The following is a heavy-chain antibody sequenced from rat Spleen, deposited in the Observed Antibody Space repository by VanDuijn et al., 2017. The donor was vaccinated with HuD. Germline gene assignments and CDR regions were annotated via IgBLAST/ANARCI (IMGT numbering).Heavy chain of an antibody. Sequence: EVQLVESGGGLVQPGRSLKLSCAASGFTFSDYYMAWVRQAPTKGLEWVANISYDGRRIYYRDSVKGRFTISRDNAKSPLYLQMDSLRSEDTATYYCTTDYYYDGTYYYVMDAWGQGASVTVSS. CDR2: ISYDGRRI. CDR3: TTDYYYDGTYYYVMDA. D-gene: IGHD1-12*02. J-gene: IGHJ4*01. CDR1: GFTFSDYY. V-gene: IGHV5-29*01.